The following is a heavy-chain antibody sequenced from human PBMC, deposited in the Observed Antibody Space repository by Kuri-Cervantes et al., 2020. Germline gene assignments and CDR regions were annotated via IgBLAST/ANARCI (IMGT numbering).Heavy chain of an antibody. V-gene: IGHV3-30-3*01. CDR3: AKGRSEVYSSGWYEVGDY. J-gene: IGHJ4*02. Sequence: LSLTCAASGFTFSNYGLHWVRQAPGKGLEWVAVISYDGSNKYYADSVKGRFTISREDSKNTLYLQMNSLRAEDTAVYYCAKGRSEVYSSGWYEVGDYWGQGTLVTVSS. D-gene: IGHD6-19*01. CDR1: GFTFSNYG. CDR2: ISYDGSNK.